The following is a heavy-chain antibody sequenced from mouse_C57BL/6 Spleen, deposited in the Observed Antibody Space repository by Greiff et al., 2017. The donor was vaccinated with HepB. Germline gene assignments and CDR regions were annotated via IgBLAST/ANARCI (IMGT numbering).Heavy chain of an antibody. J-gene: IGHJ1*03. CDR1: GYSITSGYY. Sequence: EVKLMESGPGLVKPSQSLSLTCSVTGYSITSGYYWNWIRQFPGNKLEWMGYISYDGSNNYNPSLKNRISITRDTSKNQFFLKLNSVTTEDTATYYCARDFITTVVARYWYFDVWGTGTTVTVSS. D-gene: IGHD1-1*01. CDR3: ARDFITTVVARYWYFDV. V-gene: IGHV3-6*01. CDR2: ISYDGSN.